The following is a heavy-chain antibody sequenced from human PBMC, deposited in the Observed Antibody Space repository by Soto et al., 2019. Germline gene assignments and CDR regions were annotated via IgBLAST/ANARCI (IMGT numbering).Heavy chain of an antibody. J-gene: IGHJ4*02. D-gene: IGHD5-12*01. V-gene: IGHV3-33*01. CDR3: ARDHGGYLTYFDY. CDR2: MWYDGSAK. Sequence: GGSLRLSCAASGFTFSTHGMHWVRQAPGKGLECVALMWYDGSAKYYADSVKGRFTISRDNSKNTLYLQMNSLRAEDTAVYYCARDHGGYLTYFDYWGRGTLVTVSS. CDR1: GFTFSTHG.